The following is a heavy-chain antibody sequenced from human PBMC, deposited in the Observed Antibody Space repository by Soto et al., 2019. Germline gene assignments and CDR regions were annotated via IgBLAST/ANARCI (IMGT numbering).Heavy chain of an antibody. J-gene: IGHJ4*02. CDR3: ASYREYSSPYYFDY. CDR2: IWYDGSNK. D-gene: IGHD6-6*01. CDR1: GFTFSSYG. V-gene: IGHV3-33*01. Sequence: QVQLVESGGGVVQPGRSLRLSCAASGFTFSSYGMHWVRQAPGKGLEWVAIIWYDGSNKYYADSVKGRFTISRDNSKNTLYLQMNSLRAEDTAVYYCASYREYSSPYYFDYWGQGTLVTVSS.